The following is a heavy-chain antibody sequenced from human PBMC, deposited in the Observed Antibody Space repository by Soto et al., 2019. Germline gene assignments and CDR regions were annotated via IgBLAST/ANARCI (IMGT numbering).Heavy chain of an antibody. D-gene: IGHD2-2*02. J-gene: IGHJ4*02. CDR3: AREGSAYPIGY. CDR1: GYTLTSYD. CDR2: INPSGGTT. V-gene: IGHV1-46*01. Sequence: ASVKVCCKASGYTLTSYDMHWVRQAPGQGLEWMGIINPSGGTTTYAQKFQGRVTVTRDTSTSTLYMELSSLKSEDTGVYYCAREGSAYPIGYRGQGPLVTVSS.